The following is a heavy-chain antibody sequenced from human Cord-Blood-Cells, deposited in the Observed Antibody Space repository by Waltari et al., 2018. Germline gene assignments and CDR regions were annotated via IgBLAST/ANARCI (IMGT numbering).Heavy chain of an antibody. CDR2: INHSGST. J-gene: IGHJ4*02. CDR3: ARVVVTAIPDY. D-gene: IGHD2-21*02. Sequence: QVQLQQWGAGLLKPSETLSLTCAVYGGSFSGYYCSWIRQPPGKGLEWIGEINHSGSTNYNPCLKSRVTISVDTSKNQFSLKLSSVTAADTAVYYCARVVVTAIPDYWGQGTLVTVSS. V-gene: IGHV4-34*01. CDR1: GGSFSGYY.